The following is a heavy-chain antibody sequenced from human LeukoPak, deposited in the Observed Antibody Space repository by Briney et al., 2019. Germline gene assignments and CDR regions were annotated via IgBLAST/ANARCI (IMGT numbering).Heavy chain of an antibody. J-gene: IGHJ4*02. CDR1: GYTLTELS. V-gene: IGHV1-24*01. Sequence: ASVKVSCKVSGYTLTELSMYWVRQAPGKGLEWMGGFDPEDGETIYAQKFQGRVTMTEDTSTDTAYMELSSLRSEDTAVYYCATVETSGIAVAGAHYYFDYWGQGTLVTVSS. CDR3: ATVETSGIAVAGAHYYFDY. CDR2: FDPEDGET. D-gene: IGHD6-19*01.